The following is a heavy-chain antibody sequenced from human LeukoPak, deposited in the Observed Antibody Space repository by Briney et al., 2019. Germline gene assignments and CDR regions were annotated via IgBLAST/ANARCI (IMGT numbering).Heavy chain of an antibody. J-gene: IGHJ4*02. V-gene: IGHV4-4*08. D-gene: IGHD1-26*01. Sequence: SETLSLTCTVSGGSISSYYWSWVRQPPGKGLEWIGYIYTSGSTNYNPSLKSRVTISVDTSKNQLSLKLSSVTAADTAVYYCARRNGATRAYFDYWGQGTLVTVSS. CDR2: IYTSGST. CDR3: ARRNGATRAYFDY. CDR1: GGSISSYY.